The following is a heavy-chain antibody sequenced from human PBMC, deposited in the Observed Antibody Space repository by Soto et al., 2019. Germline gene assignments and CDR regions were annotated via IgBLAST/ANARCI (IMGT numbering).Heavy chain of an antibody. J-gene: IGHJ5*02. CDR3: ARGHCSGGSCYSLYWFDP. D-gene: IGHD2-15*01. Sequence: GASVKVSCKASGYTFTSYGISWVRQAPGQGLEWMGWISAYNGNTNYAQKLQGRVTMTTDTSTSTAYMELRSLRSDDTAVYYCARGHCSGGSCYSLYWFDPWGQGTLVTVSS. CDR1: GYTFTSYG. V-gene: IGHV1-18*01. CDR2: ISAYNGNT.